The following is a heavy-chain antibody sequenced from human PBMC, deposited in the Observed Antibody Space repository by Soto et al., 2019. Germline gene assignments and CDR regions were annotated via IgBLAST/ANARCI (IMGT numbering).Heavy chain of an antibody. V-gene: IGHV3-74*01. Sequence: GGSLRLSCAASGFTFSSYWMHWVRQAPGKGLVWVSRINSDGSSTSYADSVKGRFTISRDNAKNTLYLQMNSLRAEDTAVYYCARVGILDSSGYYGTEPFYYYYYGMDVWGQGTTVTVSS. CDR2: INSDGSST. CDR1: GFTFSSYW. J-gene: IGHJ6*02. CDR3: ARVGILDSSGYYGTEPFYYYYYGMDV. D-gene: IGHD3-22*01.